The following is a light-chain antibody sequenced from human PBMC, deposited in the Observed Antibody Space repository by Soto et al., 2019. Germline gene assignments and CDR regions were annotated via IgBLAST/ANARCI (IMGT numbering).Light chain of an antibody. Sequence: DIQVPQPPPPLPAPLGDRVTITSKPSATIFIPLNWYQQKPGKAPKLLIHDASILQTGVPSRFSGSGSGTDFTFTITSLQPEDIATYYCQQYDILPITFGGGTKVEIK. CDR2: DAS. CDR3: QQYDILPIT. J-gene: IGKJ4*01. CDR1: ATIFIP. V-gene: IGKV1-33*01.